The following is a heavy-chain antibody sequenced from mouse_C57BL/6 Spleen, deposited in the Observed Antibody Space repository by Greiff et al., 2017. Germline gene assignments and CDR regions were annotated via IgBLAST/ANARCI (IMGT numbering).Heavy chain of an antibody. Sequence: EVQLQESGGGLVKPGGSLKLSCAASGFTFSDYGMHWVRQAPEKGLEWVAYISSGSSTIYYADTVKGRFTISRDNAKNTLFLQMTSLRSEDTAMYYCARRYYVSSHYFDYWGQGTTLTVSS. CDR3: ARRYYVSSHYFDY. J-gene: IGHJ2*01. CDR1: GFTFSDYG. V-gene: IGHV5-17*01. CDR2: ISSGSSTI. D-gene: IGHD1-1*01.